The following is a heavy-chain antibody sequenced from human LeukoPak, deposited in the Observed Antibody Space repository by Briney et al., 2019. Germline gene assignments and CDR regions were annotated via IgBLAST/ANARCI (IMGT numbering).Heavy chain of an antibody. CDR3: ARGGRIAAAGTRDYYMDV. D-gene: IGHD6-13*01. CDR2: IYYSGST. V-gene: IGHV4-59*01. Sequence: SETLSLTCTVSGGSISSYYWSWIRQPPGKGLERIGYIYYSGSTNYNPSLKSRVTISVDTSKNQFSLKLSSVSAADTAVYYCARGGRIAAAGTRDYYMDVWGKGTTVTISS. J-gene: IGHJ6*03. CDR1: GGSISSYY.